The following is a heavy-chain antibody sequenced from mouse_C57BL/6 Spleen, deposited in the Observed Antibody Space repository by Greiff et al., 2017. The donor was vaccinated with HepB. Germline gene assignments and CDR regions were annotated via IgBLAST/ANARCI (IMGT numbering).Heavy chain of an antibody. D-gene: IGHD2-4*01. Sequence: VQLQQPGAELVKPGASVKLSCKASGYTFTSYWMHWVKQRPGQGLEWIGMIHPNSGSTNYNEKFKSKATLTVDKSSSTAYMQLSSLTSEDSAVYYCARPSYDYGRAMDYWGQGTSVTVSS. J-gene: IGHJ4*01. V-gene: IGHV1-64*01. CDR1: GYTFTSYW. CDR3: ARPSYDYGRAMDY. CDR2: IHPNSGST.